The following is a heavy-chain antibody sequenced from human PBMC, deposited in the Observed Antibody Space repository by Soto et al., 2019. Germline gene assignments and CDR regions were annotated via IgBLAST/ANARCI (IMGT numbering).Heavy chain of an antibody. Sequence: QVQLEQSGDEVKKPGASVKVSCKASGYIFVNYGIAWVRQAPRQGLEWMGWISPYTGNTDSASKVQGRLTMTTDTSTSTAYMDLGSLKSDDTAVYYCVMVDNYVTPTLQDVWGQGTTVTVSS. J-gene: IGHJ6*02. CDR3: VMVDNYVTPTLQDV. CDR2: ISPYTGNT. V-gene: IGHV1-18*01. CDR1: GYIFVNYG. D-gene: IGHD3-16*01.